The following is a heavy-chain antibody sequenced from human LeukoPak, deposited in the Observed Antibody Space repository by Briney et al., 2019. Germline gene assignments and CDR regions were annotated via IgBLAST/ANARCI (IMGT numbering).Heavy chain of an antibody. CDR1: GFTFSSYG. D-gene: IGHD6-13*01. Sequence: PGGSLRLSCAASGFTFSSYGMHWVRQAPGKGLEWVANIKQDGSEEYYVDSVKGRFTISRDNAKNSLYLQMNGLRAEDTAVYYCAREGLPRSWSQFFDYWGQGTLVIVSS. V-gene: IGHV3-7*01. CDR3: AREGLPRSWSQFFDY. J-gene: IGHJ4*02. CDR2: IKQDGSEE.